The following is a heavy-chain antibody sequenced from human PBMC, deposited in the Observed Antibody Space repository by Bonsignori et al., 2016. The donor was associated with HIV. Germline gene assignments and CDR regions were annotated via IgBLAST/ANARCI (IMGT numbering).Heavy chain of an antibody. D-gene: IGHD2-15*01. CDR2: ISAYNGNT. CDR3: ARDGGYCTSGSCLLRYFHH. J-gene: IGHJ1*01. Sequence: WVRQAPGQGLEWMGWISAYNGNTNYAQSLQGRVTMTTDTASNTAYMELTSLRSDDTAVYYCARDGGYCTSGSCLLRYFHHWGQGTLVTVSS. V-gene: IGHV1-18*01.